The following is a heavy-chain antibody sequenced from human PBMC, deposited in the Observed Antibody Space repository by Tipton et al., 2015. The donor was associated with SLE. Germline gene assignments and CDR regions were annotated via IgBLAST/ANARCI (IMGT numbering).Heavy chain of an antibody. CDR3: AKDRSGYGGHDAPDF. Sequence: SLRLSCAASGFTFSSYSMNWVRQAPGKGLEWVSSISSSSSYIYYADSVKGRFTISRDNSRSTVYLQMNSLRAEDTSVYYCAKDRSGYGGHDAPDFWGQGTMVTVSS. CDR1: GFTFSSYS. D-gene: IGHD3-22*01. J-gene: IGHJ3*01. CDR2: ISSSSSYI. V-gene: IGHV3-21*01.